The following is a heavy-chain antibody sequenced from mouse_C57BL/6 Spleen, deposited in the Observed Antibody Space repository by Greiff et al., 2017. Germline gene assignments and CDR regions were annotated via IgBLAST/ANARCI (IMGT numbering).Heavy chain of an antibody. Sequence: VQLHQPGAELVKPGASVKLSCKASGYTFTSYWMHWVKQRPGQGLEWIGMIHPNSGSTNYNEKFKSKATLTVDKSSSTAYMQLSSLTSEDSAVYYCARSVVDYFDYWGQGTTLTVSS. D-gene: IGHD1-1*01. CDR2: IHPNSGST. CDR1: GYTFTSYW. V-gene: IGHV1-64*01. CDR3: ARSVVDYFDY. J-gene: IGHJ2*01.